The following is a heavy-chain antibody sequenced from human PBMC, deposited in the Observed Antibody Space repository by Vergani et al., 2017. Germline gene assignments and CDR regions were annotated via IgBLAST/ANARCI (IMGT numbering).Heavy chain of an antibody. CDR1: GGSISSSSYY. Sequence: QLQLQESGPGLVKPSETLSLTCTVPGGSISSSSYYWGWIRQPPGKGLEWIGSIYYSGSTYYNPSLKSRVTISVDTSKNQFSLKLSSVTAADTAVYYCARTLTTVTSLFDYWGQGTLVTVSS. D-gene: IGHD4-17*01. J-gene: IGHJ4*02. V-gene: IGHV4-39*01. CDR2: IYYSGST. CDR3: ARTLTTVTSLFDY.